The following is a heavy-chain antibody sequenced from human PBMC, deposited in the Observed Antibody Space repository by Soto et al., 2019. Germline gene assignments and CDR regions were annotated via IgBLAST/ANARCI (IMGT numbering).Heavy chain of an antibody. CDR1: GGSISSYY. V-gene: IGHV4-59*01. D-gene: IGHD1-26*01. Sequence: TSETLSLTCTVSGGSISSYYWSWIRQPPGEGLEWIGYIYYSGSTNYNPSLKSRVTISVDTSKNQFSLKLSSVTAADTAVYYCARESPGGSGSYYSDYYFDYWGQGTLVTVSS. CDR3: ARESPGGSGSYYSDYYFDY. CDR2: IYYSGST. J-gene: IGHJ4*02.